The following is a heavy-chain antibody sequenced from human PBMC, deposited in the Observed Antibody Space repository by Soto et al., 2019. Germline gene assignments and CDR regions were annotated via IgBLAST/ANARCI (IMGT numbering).Heavy chain of an antibody. CDR1: GVTFNTYG. J-gene: IGHJ6*02. V-gene: IGHV3-33*08. CDR3: ARPLVAPVAGPYYYGMDV. D-gene: IGHD6-19*01. CDR2: IWYDGNTK. Sequence: GGALGLSCAASGVTFNTYGFNWVRQAPGKGLEWVAVIWYDGNTKYYADSVKGRFTISRDNLKNTLCLQMNSLTAEDTAVYYCARPLVAPVAGPYYYGMDVWGQGTTVTVSS.